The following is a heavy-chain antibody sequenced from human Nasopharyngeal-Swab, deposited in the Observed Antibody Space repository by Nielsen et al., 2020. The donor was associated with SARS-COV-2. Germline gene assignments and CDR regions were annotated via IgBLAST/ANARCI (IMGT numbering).Heavy chain of an antibody. Sequence: WIRQRPGKGLAWLGEIYHSGSTNYNPSLKSRVTISVDKSKNQFSLKLSSVTAADTAVYYCARVSILKVVVVGYYYYMDVWGKGTTVTVSS. CDR2: IYHSGST. J-gene: IGHJ6*03. D-gene: IGHD2-15*01. CDR3: ARVSILKVVVVGYYYYMDV. V-gene: IGHV4-4*02.